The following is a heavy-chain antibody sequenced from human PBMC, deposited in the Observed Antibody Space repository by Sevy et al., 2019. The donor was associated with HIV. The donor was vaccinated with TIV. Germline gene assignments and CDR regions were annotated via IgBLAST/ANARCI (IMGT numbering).Heavy chain of an antibody. D-gene: IGHD3-22*01. J-gene: IGHJ4*02. V-gene: IGHV3-30*18. CDR2: ISYDGSNK. Sequence: GGSLRLSCAASVFTFSSYGRHWVRQAPGKGLEWVAVISYDGSNKYYADSVKGRFTISRDNSKNTLYLQMNSLRAEDTAVYYCAKVLVEGYDSSSDYFDYWGQGTLVTVSS. CDR3: AKVLVEGYDSSSDYFDY. CDR1: VFTFSSYG.